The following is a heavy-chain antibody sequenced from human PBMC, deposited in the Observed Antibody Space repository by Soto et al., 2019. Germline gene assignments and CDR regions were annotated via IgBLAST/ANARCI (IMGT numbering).Heavy chain of an antibody. V-gene: IGHV3-15*04. Sequence: EVQLVESGGGLVKPGGSLRLSCAASGFTFSNAWMTWVRQAPGKGLEWVGRIESKTDGGAIDYAAPLKGRFTMSRDDSKITLYLQMNRLKTEDTAMYYCTTPGLSTSSYYNAFHIWRQGTMVTISS. CDR3: TTPGLSTSSYYNAFHI. CDR1: GFTFSNAW. J-gene: IGHJ3*02. CDR2: IESKTDGGAI. D-gene: IGHD2-2*01.